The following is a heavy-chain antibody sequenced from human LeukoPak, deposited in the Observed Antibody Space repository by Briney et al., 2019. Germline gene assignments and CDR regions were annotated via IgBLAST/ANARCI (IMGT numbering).Heavy chain of an antibody. V-gene: IGHV4-4*07. CDR2: IYTSGTT. CDR1: GGSISTYY. CDR3: ARGLWFGDENPPYFDY. J-gene: IGHJ4*02. Sequence: SETLSLTCTVSGGSISTYYWSWIRQPAGKGLEWIGRIYTSGTTNYNPSLKSRVTVSIDTSKNQFSLKLSSVTAADTAVYYCARGLWFGDENPPYFDYWGQGTLVTVSS. D-gene: IGHD3-10*01.